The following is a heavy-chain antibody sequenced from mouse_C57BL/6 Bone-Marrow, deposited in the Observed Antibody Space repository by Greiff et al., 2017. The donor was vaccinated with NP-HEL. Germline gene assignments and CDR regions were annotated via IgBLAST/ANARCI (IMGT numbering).Heavy chain of an antibody. CDR3: ASLYYYGTPFAY. Sequence: QVQLQQPGAELVMPGASVKLSCKASGYTFTSYWMHWVKQRPGQGLEWIGEIDPSDSYTNYNQKLKGKSTLTVDKSSSTAYMQLSSLTSEDSAVYYCASLYYYGTPFAYWGQGTLVTVSA. V-gene: IGHV1-69*01. J-gene: IGHJ3*01. CDR1: GYTFTSYW. CDR2: IDPSDSYT. D-gene: IGHD1-1*01.